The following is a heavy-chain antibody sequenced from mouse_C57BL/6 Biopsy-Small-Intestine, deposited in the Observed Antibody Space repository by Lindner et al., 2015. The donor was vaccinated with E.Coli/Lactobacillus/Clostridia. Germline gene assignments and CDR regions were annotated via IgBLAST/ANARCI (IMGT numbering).Heavy chain of an antibody. CDR2: ISDGGSYT. V-gene: IGHV5-4*01. D-gene: IGHD3-2*02. CDR3: AAPHSSGYGFAY. Sequence: VQLQESGGGLVKPGGSLKLSCAASGFTFSSYAMSWVRQTPEKRLEWVATISDGGSYTYYPDNVKGRFTISRDNAKNNLYLQMSHLKSEDTAMYYCAAPHSSGYGFAYWGQGTLVTVSA. J-gene: IGHJ3*01. CDR1: GFTFSSYA.